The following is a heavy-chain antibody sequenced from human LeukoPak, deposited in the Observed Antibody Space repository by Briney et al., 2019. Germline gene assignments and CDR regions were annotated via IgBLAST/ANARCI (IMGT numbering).Heavy chain of an antibody. CDR2: ISRSGNTI. CDR3: ARVRDNSSWYLYYFDY. V-gene: IGHV3-48*03. J-gene: IGHJ4*02. CDR1: GFTFSSYE. D-gene: IGHD6-13*01. Sequence: GGSLRLSCAASGFTFSSYEMNWVRQAPGKGLEWVSYISRSGNTIYYADSVKGRFTISRDNAKNSLYLQMNSLRAEDTAVYYCARVRDNSSWYLYYFDYWGQGTLVTVSS.